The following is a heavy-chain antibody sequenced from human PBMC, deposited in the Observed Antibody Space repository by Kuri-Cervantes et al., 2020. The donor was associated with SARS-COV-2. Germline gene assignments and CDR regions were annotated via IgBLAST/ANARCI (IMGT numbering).Heavy chain of an antibody. CDR1: EFTFSDAW. CDR3: TRYDFWSGYYMDV. Sequence: GEALKISCVASEFTFSDAWMSWVRQTPGKGLEWVGRFKSKTAGGTTVYAAPVQGRFTISRDDSKSIAYLQMNSLKTEDTAVYYCTRYDFWSGYYMDVWGKGTPVTVSS. D-gene: IGHD3-3*01. CDR2: FKSKTAGGTT. V-gene: IGHV3-15*01. J-gene: IGHJ6*03.